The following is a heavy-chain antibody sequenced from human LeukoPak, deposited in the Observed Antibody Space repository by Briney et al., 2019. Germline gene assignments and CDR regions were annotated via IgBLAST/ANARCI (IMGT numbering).Heavy chain of an antibody. CDR2: IYSGGST. V-gene: IGHV3-66*01. D-gene: IGHD3-22*01. CDR1: GFTVSSNY. J-gene: IGHJ4*02. Sequence: PGGSLRPSCAAPGFTVSSNYLSWVRQAPGKGLEWVSVIYSGGSTYYADSVKGRFTISRDNSKNTLYLQMNSLRAEDTAVYYCARGGSSGYYYSYWGQGTLVTVSS. CDR3: ARGGSSGYYYSY.